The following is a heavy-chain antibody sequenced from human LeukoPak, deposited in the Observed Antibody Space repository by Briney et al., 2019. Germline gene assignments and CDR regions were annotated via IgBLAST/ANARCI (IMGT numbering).Heavy chain of an antibody. CDR3: ARALDNVLLWFGETSYFDY. V-gene: IGHV4-39*07. CDR2: IYYSGTT. CDR1: ADSISSNSHY. J-gene: IGHJ4*02. Sequence: PSETLSLTCTVSADSISSNSHYWGWIRQPPGKGLEWIGSIYYSGTTYYNPSLKSRVTISVDTSKNQFSLKLSSVTAADTAVYYCARALDNVLLWFGETSYFDYWGQGTLVTVSS. D-gene: IGHD3-10*01.